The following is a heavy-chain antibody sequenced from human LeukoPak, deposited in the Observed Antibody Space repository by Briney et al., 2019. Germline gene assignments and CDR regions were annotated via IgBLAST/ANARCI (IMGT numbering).Heavy chain of an antibody. CDR1: GFTFDNYA. CDR2: ISWDGGST. J-gene: IGHJ4*02. Sequence: GGSLRLSCAASGFTFDNYAMHWVRQAPGKGLEWVSLISWDGGSTYYADSVKGRFTISRDNSKNSLYLQMNSLRAEDTALYYCAKDNGDYGFDYWGQGTLVTVSS. D-gene: IGHD4-17*01. CDR3: AKDNGDYGFDY. V-gene: IGHV3-43D*03.